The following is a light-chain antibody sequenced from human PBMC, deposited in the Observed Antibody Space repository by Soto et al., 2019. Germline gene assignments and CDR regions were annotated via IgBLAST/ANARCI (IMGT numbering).Light chain of an antibody. J-gene: IGKJ4*01. CDR2: DAS. CDR1: QTVNKF. CDR3: QQYNSHLLS. Sequence: DIQMTQSPSTLSASVGDRVTITCRASQTVNKFLAWYQQKAGEVPKLLINDASNLEPGVPSRFSGSGSGAEFTLTISSLQPDDVATYYCQQYNSHLLSFGGGTRVEIK. V-gene: IGKV1-5*01.